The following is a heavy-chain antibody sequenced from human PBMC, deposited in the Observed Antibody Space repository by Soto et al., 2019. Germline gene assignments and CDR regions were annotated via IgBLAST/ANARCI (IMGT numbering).Heavy chain of an antibody. D-gene: IGHD1-26*01. V-gene: IGHV3-49*03. Sequence: LSFSCLALGFSVGGYAMGWFRQAPGERLEWVGFIRSKAYGGTTENAASVQGRFTLPRHDFSRFAYQLMITLESEDAAVYFCARAPMDSASFLPIEFDSWGPGTLVTVSS. CDR2: IRSKAYGGTT. CDR3: ARAPMDSASFLPIEFDS. CDR1: GFSVGGYA. J-gene: IGHJ4*02.